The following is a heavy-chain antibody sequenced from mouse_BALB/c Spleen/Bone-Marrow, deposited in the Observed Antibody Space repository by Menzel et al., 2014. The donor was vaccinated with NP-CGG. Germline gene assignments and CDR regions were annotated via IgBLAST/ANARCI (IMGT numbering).Heavy chain of an antibody. CDR1: GYTLTVYA. D-gene: IGHD1-3*01. CDR3: ARRTNLQGDFDV. Sequence: VQRVESGPELVRPGVSVKISCKGSGYTLTVYAMHWVKQSHAKSLEWIGVISTYSGNTNYNQKFKGKATMTVDKSSSTAYMELARLTSEDSAIYYCARRTNLQGDFDVWGAGTTVTVSS. CDR2: ISTYSGNT. J-gene: IGHJ1*01. V-gene: IGHV1-67*01.